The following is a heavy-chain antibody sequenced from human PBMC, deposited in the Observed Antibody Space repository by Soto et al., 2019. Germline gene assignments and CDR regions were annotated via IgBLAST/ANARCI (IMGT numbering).Heavy chain of an antibody. D-gene: IGHD2-2*01. CDR3: ARDLIVVVTDARYYYGMDV. CDR2: IYYSGST. J-gene: IGHJ6*02. V-gene: IGHV4-31*03. CDR1: GGSISSGGYY. Sequence: PSETLSLTCTVSGGSISSGGYYWSWIRQHPGKGLEWIGYIYYSGSTYYNPSLKSRVTISVDTSKNQFSLKLSSVTAADTAVYYCARDLIVVVTDARYYYGMDVWGQGTTVTVS.